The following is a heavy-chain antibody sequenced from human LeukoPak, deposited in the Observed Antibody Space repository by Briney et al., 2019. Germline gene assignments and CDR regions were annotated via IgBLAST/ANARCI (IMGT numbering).Heavy chain of an antibody. J-gene: IGHJ6*02. CDR3: AKERSSWYPLYYYYYGMDV. V-gene: IGHV3-30*18. Sequence: GGSLRLSCAASGFTFSSYGMPWVRQAPGKGLEWVAVISYDGSNKYYADSVKGRFTISRDNSKNTLYLQMSSLRAEDTAVYYCAKERSSWYPLYYYYYGMDVWGQGTTVTVSS. D-gene: IGHD6-13*01. CDR1: GFTFSSYG. CDR2: ISYDGSNK.